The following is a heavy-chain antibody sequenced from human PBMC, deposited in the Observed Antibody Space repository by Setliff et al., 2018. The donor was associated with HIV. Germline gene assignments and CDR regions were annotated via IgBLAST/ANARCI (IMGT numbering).Heavy chain of an antibody. CDR1: GGSISSYY. V-gene: IGHV4-4*08. D-gene: IGHD3-3*01. Sequence: TSETLSLTCTVSGGSISSYYWSWIRQPPGKGVGWIGYIYTSGSTNYNPSLKSRVTISVDTSKNQFSLKLSSVTAADTAVYYCASTYYNFWSGHPGIDYWGQGTLVTVSS. J-gene: IGHJ4*02. CDR3: ASTYYNFWSGHPGIDY. CDR2: IYTSGST.